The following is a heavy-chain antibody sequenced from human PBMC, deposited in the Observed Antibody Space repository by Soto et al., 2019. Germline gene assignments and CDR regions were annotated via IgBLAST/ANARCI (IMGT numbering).Heavy chain of an antibody. V-gene: IGHV5-10-1*01. Sequence: RGESLKISCKGSGYSFTNSRINWVRQMPGKGLEWMGRIDPRDSYANYSPSFQGHVTISADKSISTAYLQWSSLKASDTAMYYCTRQSETYYDSSGYYFDYWGQGNLVTVSS. CDR3: TRQSETYYDSSGYYFDY. CDR2: IDPRDSYA. J-gene: IGHJ4*02. D-gene: IGHD3-22*01. CDR1: GYSFTNSR.